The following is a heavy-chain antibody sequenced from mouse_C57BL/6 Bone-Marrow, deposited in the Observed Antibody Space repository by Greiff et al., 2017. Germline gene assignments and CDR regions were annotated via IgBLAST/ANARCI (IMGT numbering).Heavy chain of an antibody. CDR3: ARLQTGTAWFAY. CDR1: GFTFSSYG. D-gene: IGHD4-1*01. J-gene: IGHJ3*01. CDR2: ISSGGSYT. Sequence: VQLKESGGDLVKPGGSLKLSCAASGFTFSSYGMSWVRPTPDKRLEWVATISSGGSYTYYPDRVKGRFTISRDNAKNTLYLQMSSLKSEDTAMYYCARLQTGTAWFAYWGQGTLVTVSA. V-gene: IGHV5-6*01.